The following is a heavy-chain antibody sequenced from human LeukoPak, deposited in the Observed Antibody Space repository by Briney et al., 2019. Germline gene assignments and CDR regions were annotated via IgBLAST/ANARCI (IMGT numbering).Heavy chain of an antibody. D-gene: IGHD4-17*01. CDR1: GFTFSNYA. CDR2: ISDDGSNK. J-gene: IGHJ4*02. Sequence: GRSLRLSCAASGFTFSNYAMHWVRQAPGKGLEWVAVISDDGSNKYYGDSVKGRFTISRDNAKNSLYLQMNSLRAEDTAVYYCARVGRDDGDYSYFDYWGQGTLVTVSS. V-gene: IGHV3-30*03. CDR3: ARVGRDDGDYSYFDY.